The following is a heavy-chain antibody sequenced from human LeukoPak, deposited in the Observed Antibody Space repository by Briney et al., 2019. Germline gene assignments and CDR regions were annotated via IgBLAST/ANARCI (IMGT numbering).Heavy chain of an antibody. CDR3: ASDCGGDCYSLDY. D-gene: IGHD2-21*02. J-gene: IGHJ4*02. CDR2: ISYDGSNK. CDR1: GFTFSSYG. V-gene: IGHV3-30*03. Sequence: PGRSLRLSCAASGFTFSSYGMHWVRQAPGKGLEWVAVISYDGSNKYYADSVKGRFTISRDNSKNTLYLQMNSLRAEATAVYYCASDCGGDCYSLDYWGQGTLVTASS.